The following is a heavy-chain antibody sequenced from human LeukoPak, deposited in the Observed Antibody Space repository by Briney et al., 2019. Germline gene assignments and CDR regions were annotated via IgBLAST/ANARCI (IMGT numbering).Heavy chain of an antibody. CDR1: GFTFSSYW. Sequence: GGSLRLSCAASGFTFSSYWMSWVRQAPGKGLEWVANIKQDGSEKYYVDSVKGRFTITRDNAKNSLYLQMNSLRAEDTAVYYCAREGSSWYESAFDIWGQGTMVTVSS. J-gene: IGHJ3*02. V-gene: IGHV3-7*03. CDR3: AREGSSWYESAFDI. CDR2: IKQDGSEK. D-gene: IGHD1-14*01.